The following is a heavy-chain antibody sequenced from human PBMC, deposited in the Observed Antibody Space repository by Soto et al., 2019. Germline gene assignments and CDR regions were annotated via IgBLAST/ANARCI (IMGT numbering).Heavy chain of an antibody. CDR1: GFIFRNYP. J-gene: IGHJ4*02. Sequence: ESGGGVVQPGRSLRLSCAAFGFIFRNYPMHWVRQAPGKGLEWVAVISYDGSNKYYADSVTGRFIISRDNSKNQLYLQMNSRRTEDTALYYCARETGYGGSGSHFDFRGQGTLVTVSS. V-gene: IGHV3-30*04. CDR3: ARETGYGGSGSHFDF. CDR2: ISYDGSNK. D-gene: IGHD6-13*01.